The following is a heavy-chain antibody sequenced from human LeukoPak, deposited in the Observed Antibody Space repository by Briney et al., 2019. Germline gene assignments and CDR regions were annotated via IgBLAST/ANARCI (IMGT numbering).Heavy chain of an antibody. CDR2: ISSSSSYI. CDR1: GFTFSSYS. J-gene: IGHJ4*02. Sequence: GGSLRLSCAASGFTFSSYSMNWVRQAPGKGLEWVSSISSSSSYIYYADSVKGRFTISRDNAKSSLYLQMDSLRAEDTAVYYCARVSYVRGDTFPYYFDQWGLGTLVTVSS. V-gene: IGHV3-21*01. CDR3: ARVSYVRGDTFPYYFDQ. D-gene: IGHD3-10*02.